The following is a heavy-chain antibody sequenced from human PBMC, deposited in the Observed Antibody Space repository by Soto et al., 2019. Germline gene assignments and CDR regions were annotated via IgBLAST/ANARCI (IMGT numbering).Heavy chain of an antibody. V-gene: IGHV4-39*01. J-gene: IGHJ6*02. CDR3: VRWDAVVGAYGMDV. CDR1: GGSISSSSYY. CDR2: IYYSGST. D-gene: IGHD1-26*01. Sequence: QLQLQESGPGLVKPSETLSLTCTVSGGSISSSSYYWGWIRQPPGKGLEWIGSIYYSGSTYYNPSLKSRVTISVDTSKNQFSLKLSSVTAADTAVYYCVRWDAVVGAYGMDVWGQGTTVTVSS.